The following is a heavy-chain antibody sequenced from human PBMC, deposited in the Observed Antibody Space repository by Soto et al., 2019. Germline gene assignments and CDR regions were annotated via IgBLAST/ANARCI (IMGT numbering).Heavy chain of an antibody. J-gene: IGHJ6*02. V-gene: IGHV3-23*01. D-gene: IGHD3-10*01. CDR2: TSVSGGT. CDR1: GFTFSSSA. Sequence: EVQLLESGGDFVQPGGSLRLSCAASGFTFSSSAMSWVRQTPGKGLEWVSGTSVSGGTYYADSLKGRFTISRDNSKNTLYLHINSLRAEDTAVYYCAKELWFEDLFRDYYYGMDVWGQGTTVTVSS. CDR3: AKELWFEDLFRDYYYGMDV.